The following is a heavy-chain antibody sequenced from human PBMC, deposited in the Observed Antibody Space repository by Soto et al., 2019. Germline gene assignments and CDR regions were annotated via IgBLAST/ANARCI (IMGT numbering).Heavy chain of an antibody. CDR2: ISHNGDT. Sequence: PSETLALTCTVTGDSITSSDFDWGWIRRPPGQGLEWIGTISHNGDTYYNPSLKSRVTISVDTSKNQFSLKLSSVTAADTAVYYCARPSGYSGLRSYFDYWGQGTLVTVSS. CDR1: GDSITSSDFD. D-gene: IGHD5-12*01. J-gene: IGHJ4*02. V-gene: IGHV4-39*01. CDR3: ARPSGYSGLRSYFDY.